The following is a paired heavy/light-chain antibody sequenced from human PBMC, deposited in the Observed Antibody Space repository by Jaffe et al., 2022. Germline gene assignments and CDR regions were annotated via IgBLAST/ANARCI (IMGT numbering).Heavy chain of an antibody. Sequence: EVQLLESGGGLVQPGGSLRLSCAGSGFTFSTYGLNWVRQAPGKGLEWVSSVTSAGTTYYADSVKGRFTISRDNSMSTLYLQMNGLRVEDTAIYYCAKSLGYCRGGRCSSWGQGTLVTVSS. CDR3: AKSLGYCRGGRCSS. CDR2: VTSAGTT. J-gene: IGHJ5*02. CDR1: GFTFSTYG. D-gene: IGHD2-15*01. V-gene: IGHV3-23*01.
Light chain of an antibody. CDR2: EVS. CDR3: TSYGGSNNYVV. Sequence: QSALTQPPSASGSPGQSVTISCTGTNSDVGGYNYVSWYQQHPGKAPKLMIYEVSKRPSGVPDRFSGSKSGNTASLTVSGLQAEDEADYYCTSYGGSNNYVVFGGGTKLTVL. J-gene: IGLJ2*01. V-gene: IGLV2-8*01. CDR1: NSDVGGYNY.